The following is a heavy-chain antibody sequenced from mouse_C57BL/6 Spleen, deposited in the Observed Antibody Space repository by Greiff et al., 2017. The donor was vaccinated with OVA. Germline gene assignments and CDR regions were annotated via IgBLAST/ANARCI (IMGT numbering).Heavy chain of an antibody. CDR3: TPAYYSNYGDY. J-gene: IGHJ2*01. D-gene: IGHD2-5*01. Sequence: EVQLQESGAELVRPGASVKLSCTASGFNIKDDYMHWVKQRPEQGLEWIGWIDPENGDTEYASKFQGKATITADTSSNTAYLQLSSLTSEDTAVYYCTPAYYSNYGDYWGQGTTLTVSS. CDR1: GFNIKDDY. CDR2: IDPENGDT. V-gene: IGHV14-4*01.